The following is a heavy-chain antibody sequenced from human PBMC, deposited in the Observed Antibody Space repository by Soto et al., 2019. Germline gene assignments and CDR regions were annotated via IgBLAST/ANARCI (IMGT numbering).Heavy chain of an antibody. D-gene: IGHD3-3*01. V-gene: IGHV3-30-3*01. J-gene: IGHJ4*02. CDR1: GFTLSSYA. Sequence: VQLVESGGGVVQPGRSLRLSCAASGFTLSSYAMHWVRQAPGKGLEWVAVISCAGTSTYYADSVRGRFTISRDNSKDTVYLQLNSLRTEDTAVYHCAGDPGHDGNEYYTCDSWGQGTLVTVSS. CDR2: ISCAGTST. CDR3: AGDPGHDGNEYYTCDS.